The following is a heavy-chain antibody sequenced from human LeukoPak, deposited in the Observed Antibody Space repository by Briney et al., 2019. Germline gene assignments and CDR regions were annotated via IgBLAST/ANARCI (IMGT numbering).Heavy chain of an antibody. V-gene: IGHV3-21*01. CDR2: ISRSTRNI. CDR1: GFTFSSYS. J-gene: IGHJ4*02. Sequence: GGSLRLSCAASGFTFSSYSTNWVRQAPGKGLEWVSSISRSTRNIYYADSVKGRFTISRDNAKNSLYLQMNSLRAEDTAVYYCARDQREYYYGSGDYWGQGTLVTVSS. CDR3: ARDQREYYYGSGDY. D-gene: IGHD3-10*01.